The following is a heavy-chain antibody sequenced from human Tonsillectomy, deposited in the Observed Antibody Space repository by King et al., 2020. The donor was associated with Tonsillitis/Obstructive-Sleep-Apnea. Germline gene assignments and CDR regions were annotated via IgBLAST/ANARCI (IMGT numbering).Heavy chain of an antibody. Sequence: VQLVESGAEVKKPGASVKVSCKASGYTFTGYYMHWVRQAPGQGLEWRGWINPNSGGTNYAQKCQGWVTMTRDTSISTAYMELSRRRSDDTAVYYCATDVSSGYHPSSSFDYWGQGTLVTVSS. CDR1: GYTFTGYY. D-gene: IGHD3-22*01. V-gene: IGHV1-2*04. CDR3: ATDVSSGYHPSSSFDY. J-gene: IGHJ4*02. CDR2: INPNSGGT.